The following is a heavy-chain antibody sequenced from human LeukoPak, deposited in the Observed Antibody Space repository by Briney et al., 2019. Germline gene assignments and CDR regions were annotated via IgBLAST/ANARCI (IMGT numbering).Heavy chain of an antibody. CDR3: ARLVGATGGVDY. V-gene: IGHV4-59*12. D-gene: IGHD1-26*01. CDR2: IYYSGST. Sequence: SETLSLTCTVSGGSISSYYWSWIRQPPGKGLEWIGYIYYSGSTNYNPSLKSRVTISVDTSKNQFSLKLSSVTAADTAVYYCARLVGATGGVDYWGQGTLVTVSS. CDR1: GGSISSYY. J-gene: IGHJ4*02.